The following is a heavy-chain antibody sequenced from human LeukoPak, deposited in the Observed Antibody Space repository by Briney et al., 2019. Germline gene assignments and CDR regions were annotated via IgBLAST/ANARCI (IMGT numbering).Heavy chain of an antibody. J-gene: IGHJ5*02. Sequence: GGSLRLSCAASGFTFSSYAMSWVRQAPGKGLEWVSVISDSGGSTYYADSVKGRFTISRDNSKNTLYLQMSSLRAEDMALYYCAKGLSIDYHWFDPWGQGTLVTVSS. D-gene: IGHD4-11*01. CDR2: ISDSGGST. CDR1: GFTFSSYA. CDR3: AKGLSIDYHWFDP. V-gene: IGHV3-23*01.